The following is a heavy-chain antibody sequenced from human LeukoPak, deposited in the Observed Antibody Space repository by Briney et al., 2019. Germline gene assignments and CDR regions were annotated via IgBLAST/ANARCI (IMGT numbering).Heavy chain of an antibody. J-gene: IGHJ6*02. CDR3: ARQGPQYYYYAVDV. CDR1: GYTFTSYY. V-gene: IGHV1-2*02. CDR2: INPNTGGT. Sequence: ASVKVSCKASGYTFTSYYMHWVRQAPGQGLEWMGWINPNTGGTKYAQKFQGRVTMTSDTSISTAYMELSRLRSDDTAVYYCARQGPQYYYYAVDVWGQGTTVTVS.